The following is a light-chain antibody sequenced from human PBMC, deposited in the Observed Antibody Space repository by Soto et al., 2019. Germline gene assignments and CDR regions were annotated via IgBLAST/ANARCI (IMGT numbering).Light chain of an antibody. Sequence: QSVLTQPASVSGSPGQSITISCTGTSSDVGGYNYVSWYQQHPGKAPKLMIYEVSNRPSGVSNRFSGSKSGNTASLTISGLQAEDEADYYCSSYTRSSNIVFGTGTKVTVL. CDR3: SSYTRSSNIV. CDR2: EVS. J-gene: IGLJ1*01. V-gene: IGLV2-14*01. CDR1: SSDVGGYNY.